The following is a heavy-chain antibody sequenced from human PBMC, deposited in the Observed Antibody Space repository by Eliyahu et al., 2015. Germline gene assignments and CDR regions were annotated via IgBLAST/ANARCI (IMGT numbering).Heavy chain of an antibody. CDR3: ARDRNYYDSSGYPLNFDY. Sequence: QVQLQESGPGLVKPSETLSLTCTVSGGSISSYYWSWIRQPAGKGLEWIGRIYSQGGTHHNPPLKSRVTMSVDTSKNQFSLKLSSVTAADTAVYYCARDRNYYDSSGYPLNFDYWGQGTLVTVSS. CDR1: GGSISSYY. J-gene: IGHJ4*02. D-gene: IGHD3-22*01. V-gene: IGHV4-4*07. CDR2: IYSQGGT.